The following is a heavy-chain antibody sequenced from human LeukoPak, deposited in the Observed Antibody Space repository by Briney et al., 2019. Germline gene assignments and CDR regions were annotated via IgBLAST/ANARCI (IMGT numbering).Heavy chain of an antibody. Sequence: PGGSLRLSCAASGFTFSTYSMNWVRLAPGKGLEWVSYIHSSGSTKYYADSVKGRFTISRDNAENSLYLQMSSLRDEDTAVYHCVRDNYGYHTSVSYDFDFWGQGTLVTVSS. D-gene: IGHD3-10*01. J-gene: IGHJ4*02. CDR1: GFTFSTYS. V-gene: IGHV3-48*02. CDR3: VRDNYGYHTSVSYDFDF. CDR2: IHSSGSTK.